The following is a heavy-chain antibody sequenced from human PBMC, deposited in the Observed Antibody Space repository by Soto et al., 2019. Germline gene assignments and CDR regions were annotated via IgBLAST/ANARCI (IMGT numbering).Heavy chain of an antibody. CDR3: ARMGDFYGDHVGDDY. Sequence: SPSFQGHVTISADKSISTAYLQWSSLKASDTAMYYCARMGDFYGDHVGDDYWGQGTLVTVSS. J-gene: IGHJ4*02. D-gene: IGHD4-17*01. V-gene: IGHV5-10-1*01.